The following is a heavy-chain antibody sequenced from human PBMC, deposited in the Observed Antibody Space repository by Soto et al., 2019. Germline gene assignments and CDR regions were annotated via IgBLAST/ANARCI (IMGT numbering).Heavy chain of an antibody. CDR2: IIPIFGTA. CDR1: GGTFSSYA. CDR3: AREHRIAAAGTPSFWFDT. J-gene: IGHJ5*02. V-gene: IGHV1-69*13. Sequence: GASVKVSCKASGGTFSSYAISWVRQAPGKGIEWMGGIIPIFGTANYAQKFQGRVTITADESTSTAYMELSSLRSEDTAVYYCAREHRIAAAGTPSFWFDTWGQGTLVTVSS. D-gene: IGHD6-13*01.